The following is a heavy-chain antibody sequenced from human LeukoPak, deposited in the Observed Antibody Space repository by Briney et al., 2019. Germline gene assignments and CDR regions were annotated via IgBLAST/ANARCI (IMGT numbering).Heavy chain of an antibody. CDR2: IYTSGST. CDR1: GGSISSGSYY. D-gene: IGHD6-19*01. CDR3: ARHRVAVAGPFDY. V-gene: IGHV4-61*02. Sequence: SQTLSLTCTVSGGSISSGSYYWSWIRQPAGKGLEWIGRIYTSGSTNYNPSLKSRVTISVDTSKNQFSPKLSSVTAADTAVYYCARHRVAVAGPFDYWGQGTLVTVSS. J-gene: IGHJ4*02.